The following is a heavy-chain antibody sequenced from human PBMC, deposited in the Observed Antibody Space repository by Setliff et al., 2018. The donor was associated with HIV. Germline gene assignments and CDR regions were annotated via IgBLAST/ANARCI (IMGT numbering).Heavy chain of an antibody. CDR1: GGSISSGGYS. V-gene: IGHV4-30-2*01. CDR3: ARVRVGGGWSDP. CDR2: IYHSGST. D-gene: IGHD1-26*01. J-gene: IGHJ5*02. Sequence: PSETLSLTCAVSGGSISSGGYSWSWIRQPPGKGLEWIGYIYHSGSTYYNPSLKSRVTISVDRSKNQFSLKLSSVTAADTAVYYCARVRVGGGWSDPWGQGTLVTVSS.